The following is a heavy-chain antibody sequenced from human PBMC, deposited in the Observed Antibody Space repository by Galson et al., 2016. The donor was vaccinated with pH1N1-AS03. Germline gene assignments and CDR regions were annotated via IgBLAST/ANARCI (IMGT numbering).Heavy chain of an antibody. V-gene: IGHV3-23*01. Sequence: SLRLSCAAPGFTFSTAAMTWVRQAPGKGLEWVAGVSGSGDKTDHADAVKGRFTISRDNAKKTVYLQLNSLTVEDTAVFYCAKYTIDWYEDYWGQGTLVTVSS. D-gene: IGHD6-19*01. CDR1: GFTFSTAA. CDR2: VSGSGDKT. J-gene: IGHJ4*02. CDR3: AKYTIDWYEDY.